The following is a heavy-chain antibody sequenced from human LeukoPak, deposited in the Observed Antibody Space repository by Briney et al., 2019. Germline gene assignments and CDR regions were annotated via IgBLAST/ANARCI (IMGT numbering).Heavy chain of an antibody. J-gene: IGHJ6*02. CDR2: IYSGDST. CDR1: GFTVSSNY. CDR3: ARDISGDSYYYGMDV. D-gene: IGHD3-10*01. Sequence: PGGSLRLSCAVSGFTVSSNYMNWVRQAPGKALDWVSVIYSGDSTYYADSVKGRFTNSRDNSLNTLYLQMNSLRAEDTAVYYCARDISGDSYYYGMDVWGQGTTVTVSS. V-gene: IGHV3-66*01.